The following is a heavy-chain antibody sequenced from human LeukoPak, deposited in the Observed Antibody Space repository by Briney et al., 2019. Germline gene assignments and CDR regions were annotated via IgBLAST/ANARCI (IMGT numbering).Heavy chain of an antibody. CDR1: GYTFSAYD. J-gene: IGHJ4*02. CDR3: ARGEEAVADF. D-gene: IGHD6-19*01. V-gene: IGHV1-2*04. CDR2: INPNSGGI. Sequence: ASVKVSCKASGYTFSAYDMHWVRQAPGQGLEWMGRINPNSGGINYSQKFQGWVTMTRDTSISTAYMELSRLRSDDTAVYYCARGEEAVADFWGQGTLVTVSS.